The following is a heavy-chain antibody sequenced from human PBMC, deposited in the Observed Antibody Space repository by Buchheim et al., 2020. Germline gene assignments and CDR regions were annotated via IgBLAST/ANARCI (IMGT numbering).Heavy chain of an antibody. CDR3: ARGGSGTAFDY. CDR1: GFTFGSYW. V-gene: IGHV3-74*01. D-gene: IGHD3-10*01. J-gene: IGHJ4*02. CDR2: IHGDGRST. Sequence: EVQLVESGGGLVQPGGSLRLSCAASGFTFGSYWMHWVRQAPGKGLVWVSHIHGDGRSTTYADSVKGRFTISRDNAKNTLYLQMNSLRVEDTAVYYCARGGSGTAFDYWGQGTL.